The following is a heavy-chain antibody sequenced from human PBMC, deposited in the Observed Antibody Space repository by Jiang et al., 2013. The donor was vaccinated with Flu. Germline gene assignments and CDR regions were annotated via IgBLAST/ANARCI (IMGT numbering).Heavy chain of an antibody. J-gene: IGHJ5*02. CDR3: ARDNSGYNWFDP. Sequence: GSGLVKPSETLSLTCTVSGGSILGYYWTWIRQPAGKGLEYIGRIYTSGRTDSHPSLQSRVTMSVDTSKNQISLKLNSVTAADTAVYYCARDNSGYNWFDPWGQGTLVTVS. D-gene: IGHD6-19*01. V-gene: IGHV4-4*07. CDR2: IYTSGRT. CDR1: GGSILGYY.